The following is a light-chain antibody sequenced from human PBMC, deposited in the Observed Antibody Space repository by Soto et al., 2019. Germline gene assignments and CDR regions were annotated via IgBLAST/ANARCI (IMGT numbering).Light chain of an antibody. J-gene: IGLJ1*01. Sequence: QSVLTQPPSASVSLGASVTLTCTLSSGYSNYKVDWYQQRPGKGPRFVMRVGTGGIVGSKGDGIPDRFSVLGSGMTRYPTIKNIQEEDESDYHCGADPGSASNFGYVFGTGTKLTVL. V-gene: IGLV9-49*01. CDR1: SGYSNYK. CDR3: GADPGSASNFGYV. CDR2: VGTGGIVG.